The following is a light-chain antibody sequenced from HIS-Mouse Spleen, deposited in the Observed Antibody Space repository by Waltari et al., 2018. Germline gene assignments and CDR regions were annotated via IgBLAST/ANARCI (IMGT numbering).Light chain of an antibody. CDR2: RNN. Sequence: QSVLTQPPSASGTPGQRVTLSCYGSSSNIGSNYVYWYQQHPGTAPNLLIYRNNQRPSGVPDRFSGSKSGTSASLAISGLRSEDEADYYCAAWDDSLSGPVFGGGTKLTVL. CDR3: AAWDDSLSGPV. V-gene: IGLV1-47*01. CDR1: SSNIGSNY. J-gene: IGLJ3*02.